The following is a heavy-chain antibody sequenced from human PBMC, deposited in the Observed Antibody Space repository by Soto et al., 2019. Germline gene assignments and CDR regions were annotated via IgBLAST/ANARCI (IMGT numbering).Heavy chain of an antibody. Sequence: PGGSLRLSCAASGFNFNSYTINWVRLAPGKRLEWLSSISSSGYIFSTDSVRGRFTISRDNSKDTLYLQMNSLRAEDAAVYYCAKDQVWFGEFNYYYYYGMDVWGQGTTVTVSS. D-gene: IGHD3-10*01. CDR3: AKDQVWFGEFNYYYYYGMDV. J-gene: IGHJ6*02. CDR2: ISSSGYI. V-gene: IGHV3-21*04. CDR1: GFNFNSYT.